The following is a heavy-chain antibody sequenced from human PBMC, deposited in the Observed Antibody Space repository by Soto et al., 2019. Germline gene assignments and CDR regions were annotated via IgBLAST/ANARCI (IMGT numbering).Heavy chain of an antibody. J-gene: IGHJ5*02. CDR3: ARHPSNFWFDP. CDR1: GGSLSSGAYY. D-gene: IGHD4-4*01. CDR2: IYYSGST. Sequence: SETLSLTCTVSGGSLSSGAYYWSWIRQHPGKGLEWIGYIYYSGSTYYNPSLESRVTVSVDTSKNQFSLKLSSVTAADTAVYYCARHPSNFWFDPWGQGTLVTVPQ. V-gene: IGHV4-39*01.